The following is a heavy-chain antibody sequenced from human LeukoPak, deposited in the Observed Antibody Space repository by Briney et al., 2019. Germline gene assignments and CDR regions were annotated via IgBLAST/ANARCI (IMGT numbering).Heavy chain of an antibody. CDR1: GFTFSSYG. V-gene: IGHV3-30*18. J-gene: IGHJ4*02. CDR3: AKDVRFLEWLLSY. D-gene: IGHD3-3*01. CDR2: ISYDGSNK. Sequence: GGSLRLSSAASGFTFSSYGMHWVRQAPGKGLEWVAVISYDGSNKYYADSVKGRFTISRDNSKNTLYLQMNSLRAEDTAVYYCAKDVRFLEWLLSYWGQGTLVTVSS.